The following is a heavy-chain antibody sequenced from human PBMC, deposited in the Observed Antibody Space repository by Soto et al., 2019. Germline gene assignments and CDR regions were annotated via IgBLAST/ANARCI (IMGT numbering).Heavy chain of an antibody. CDR3: ARLDSSGYRLVDY. J-gene: IGHJ4*02. CDR2: IYPGDSET. V-gene: IGHV5-51*01. CDR1: GYSFTSYW. D-gene: IGHD3-22*01. Sequence: GESLKISCKGSGYSFTSYWIGWVRQMPGKGLEWMGTIYPGDSETTYSPSFQGQVTISADKSIRTAHLQWTSLKASDTATYYCARLDSSGYRLVDYWGQGTLVTVSS.